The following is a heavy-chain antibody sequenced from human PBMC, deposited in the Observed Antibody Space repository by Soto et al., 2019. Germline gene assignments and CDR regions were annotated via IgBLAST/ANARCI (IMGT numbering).Heavy chain of an antibody. J-gene: IGHJ4*02. CDR1: GFTFSSYA. D-gene: IGHD6-13*01. CDR2: ISGSGGSS. Sequence: PVGSLRLSCAASGFTFSSYAMSWVRQAPGKGLEWVSAISGSGGSSYYADSVKGRFTISRDNSKSTLFLQMNSLRAEDTAVYHCARDPRLAAAGGFDFWGQGTLVTVSS. CDR3: ARDPRLAAAGGFDF. V-gene: IGHV3-23*01.